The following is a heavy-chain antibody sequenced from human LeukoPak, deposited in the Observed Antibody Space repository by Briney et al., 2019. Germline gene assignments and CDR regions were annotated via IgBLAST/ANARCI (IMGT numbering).Heavy chain of an antibody. V-gene: IGHV4-4*08. CDR1: GGSISSYY. CDR3: ARGYSSSWSPLGDY. CDR2: IYTSGST. D-gene: IGHD6-13*01. Sequence: SETLSLTCTVSGGSISSYYWSWIRQPPGKGLEWIGRIYTSGSTNYNPSLKSRVTISVDTSKNQFSLKLSSVTAADTAVYYCARGYSSSWSPLGDYWGQGTLVTVSS. J-gene: IGHJ4*02.